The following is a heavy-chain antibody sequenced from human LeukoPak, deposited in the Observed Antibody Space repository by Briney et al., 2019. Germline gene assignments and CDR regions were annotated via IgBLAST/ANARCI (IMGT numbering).Heavy chain of an antibody. CDR1: GGSISSYY. CDR2: IYYSGST. D-gene: IGHD6-13*01. V-gene: IGHV4-59*01. CDR3: ARHGQAAAAPFDY. J-gene: IGHJ4*02. Sequence: KASETLSLTCTVSGGSISSYYWSWIRQPPGKGLEWIGYIYYSGSTNYNPSLKSRVTISVDTSKNQFSLKVNSVTAADTAKYYCARHGQAAAAPFDYWGQGTLVTVSS.